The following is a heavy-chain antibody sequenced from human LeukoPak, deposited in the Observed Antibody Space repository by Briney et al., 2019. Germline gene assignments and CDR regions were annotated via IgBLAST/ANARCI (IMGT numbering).Heavy chain of an antibody. CDR3: ARGPLWYYFDY. CDR1: GGSISSGSYY. J-gene: IGHJ4*02. V-gene: IGHV4-61*02. CDR2: IYTSGST. D-gene: IGHD2-8*02. Sequence: PSETLSLTCTVSGGSISSGSYYWSWIRQPAGKGLEWIGRIYTSGSTNYNPSLKSRVTISVDTSKNQLSLKLSSVTAADTAVYYCARGPLWYYFDYWGQGTLVTVSS.